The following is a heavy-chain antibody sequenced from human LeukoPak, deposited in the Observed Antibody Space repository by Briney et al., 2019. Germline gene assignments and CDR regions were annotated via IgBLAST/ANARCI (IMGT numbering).Heavy chain of an antibody. Sequence: SETLSLTCAVYGGSLSGCNWNWIRQPPGKGLEWIAEISHSGTTHYNPSLKSRVTISVDTSKNQFSLKLTSVTAADTAVYYCVRYGDYWGQGTLVTVSS. CDR3: VRYGDY. CDR1: GGSLSGCN. CDR2: ISHSGTT. J-gene: IGHJ4*02. V-gene: IGHV4-34*01. D-gene: IGHD5-18*01.